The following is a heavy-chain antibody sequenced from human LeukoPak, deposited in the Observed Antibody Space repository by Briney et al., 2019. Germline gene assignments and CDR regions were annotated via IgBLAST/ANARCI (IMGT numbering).Heavy chain of an antibody. V-gene: IGHV4-59*01. CDR2: IYYSGST. D-gene: IGHD6-13*01. CDR3: ATGTFIAAAGRSFDY. Sequence: SETLSLTCTVSGGSISSYYWSWIRQPPGKGLEWIGYIYYSGSTNYNPSLKSRVTISVDTSKNQFSLKLSSVTAADTAVYYCATGTFIAAAGRSFDYWGQGTLVTVSS. CDR1: GGSISSYY. J-gene: IGHJ4*02.